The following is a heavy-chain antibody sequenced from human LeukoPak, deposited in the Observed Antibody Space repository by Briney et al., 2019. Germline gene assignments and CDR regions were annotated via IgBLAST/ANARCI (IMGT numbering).Heavy chain of an antibody. CDR1: GYIYPSYG. J-gene: IGHJ6*02. Sequence: GASVKVSCRSSGYIYPSYGISWVRQARGRGREGVVWISAYKGNTSDAQKLQGRGTMTTDTSTSRAYMELSSLRSDDTAVYYCARTHYGDYEPLDYYYGMDVWGQGTTVTVSS. CDR2: ISAYKGNT. CDR3: ARTHYGDYEPLDYYYGMDV. V-gene: IGHV1-18*01. D-gene: IGHD4-17*01.